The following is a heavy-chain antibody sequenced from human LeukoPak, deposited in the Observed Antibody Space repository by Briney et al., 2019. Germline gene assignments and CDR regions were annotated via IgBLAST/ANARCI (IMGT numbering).Heavy chain of an antibody. CDR2: INPNSGGT. D-gene: IGHD5-18*01. CDR1: GYTFTGYY. J-gene: IGHJ4*02. Sequence: GASVKVSCKTSGYTFTGYYIHWVRQAPGQGLEWMGWINPNSGGTNYAQKFQGRVTMTRDTSISTAYMELSRLRSDDTAVYYCARVLGGYSYGPRAFDYWGQGTLVTVSS. V-gene: IGHV1-2*02. CDR3: ARVLGGYSYGPRAFDY.